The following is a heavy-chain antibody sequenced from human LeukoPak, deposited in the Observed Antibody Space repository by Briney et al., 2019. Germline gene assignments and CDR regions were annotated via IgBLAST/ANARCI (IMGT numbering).Heavy chain of an antibody. D-gene: IGHD4-17*01. CDR3: ASCPYGDYLWGNFDY. V-gene: IGHV3-7*01. CDR1: GFTFSSYW. CDR2: IKQDGSEK. Sequence: GGSLRLSCAASGFTFSSYWMSWVRQAPGKGLEWVANIKQDGSEKYYVDSVKGRFTISRDNAKNSLYLQMNSLRAEDTAVYYCASCPYGDYLWGNFDYWGQGTLVTVSS. J-gene: IGHJ4*02.